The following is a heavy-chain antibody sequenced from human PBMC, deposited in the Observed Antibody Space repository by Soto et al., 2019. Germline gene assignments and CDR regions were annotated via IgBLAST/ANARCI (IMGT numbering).Heavy chain of an antibody. CDR2: IKQDGSAE. CDR1: GFSFRDYW. CDR3: ARYRPGYKFDY. V-gene: IGHV3-7*01. J-gene: IGHJ4*02. D-gene: IGHD5-12*01. Sequence: EVQLVESGGGLVKPGGSLRLSCEVSGFSFRDYWMSWVRQAPGKGLEWVANIKQDGSAEYYVDSVKGRFTISRDNGKNSLYLQLNSLRAEDTAVYYCARYRPGYKFDYWGQGTLVTVSS.